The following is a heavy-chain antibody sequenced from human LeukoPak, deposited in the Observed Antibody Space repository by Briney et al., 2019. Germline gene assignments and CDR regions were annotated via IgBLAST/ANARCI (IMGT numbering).Heavy chain of an antibody. D-gene: IGHD3-22*01. V-gene: IGHV3-33*06. J-gene: IGHJ4*02. Sequence: GGSLRLSCAASGFTFSSYGMHWVRQAPGKGLEWVAVIWYDGSNKYYADSVKGRFTISRDNSKNTLYLQMNSLRAEDTAVYYCAKDQTYYYDSSGSYYFDYWGQGTLVTVSS. CDR1: GFTFSSYG. CDR3: AKDQTYYYDSSGSYYFDY. CDR2: IWYDGSNK.